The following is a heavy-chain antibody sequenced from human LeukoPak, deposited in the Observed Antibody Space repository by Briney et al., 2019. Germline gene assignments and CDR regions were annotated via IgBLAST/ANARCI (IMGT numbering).Heavy chain of an antibody. V-gene: IGHV3-30*18. Sequence: GGSLRLSCAAFGFTFSSYAMSWVRQAPGKGLEWVAVISYDGSNKYYADSVKGRFTISRDNSKNTLYLQMNSLRAEDTAVYYCAKGASMEYYFDYWGQGTLVTVSS. CDR3: AKGASMEYYFDY. CDR1: GFTFSSYA. D-gene: IGHD3-3*01. J-gene: IGHJ4*02. CDR2: ISYDGSNK.